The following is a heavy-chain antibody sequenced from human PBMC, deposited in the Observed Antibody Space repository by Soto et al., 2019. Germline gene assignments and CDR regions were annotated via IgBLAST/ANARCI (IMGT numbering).Heavy chain of an antibody. V-gene: IGHV3-23*01. J-gene: IGHJ4*02. Sequence: EVQLLESGGGLVQPGGSLRLSCAASGFSFRSYAMNWVRQVPGKGPEWVSVISGSGGSTNYADSVKGRFTISRDNSKDTLFLQMNSLTAEDTAVYYCAKGPTGATTRVDYWGQGTLVTVSS. CDR1: GFSFRSYA. CDR2: ISGSGGST. D-gene: IGHD1-1*01. CDR3: AKGPTGATTRVDY.